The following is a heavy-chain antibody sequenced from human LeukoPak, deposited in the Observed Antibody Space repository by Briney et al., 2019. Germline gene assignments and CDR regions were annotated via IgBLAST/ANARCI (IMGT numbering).Heavy chain of an antibody. D-gene: IGHD6-13*01. CDR1: GGSISSYY. CDR3: ARHPSSSWNWYFDL. CDR2: IYYSGST. V-gene: IGHV4-59*08. J-gene: IGHJ2*01. Sequence: SETLSLTCTASGGSISSYYWSWIRQPPGKGLEWIGYIYYSGSTNYNPSLKSRVTISVDTSKNQFSLKLSSVTAADTAVYYCARHPSSSWNWYFDLWGRGTLVTVSS.